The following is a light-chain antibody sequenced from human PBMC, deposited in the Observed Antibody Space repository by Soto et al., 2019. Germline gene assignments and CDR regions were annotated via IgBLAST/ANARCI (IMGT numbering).Light chain of an antibody. V-gene: IGLV1-44*01. CDR1: SSNIGSNT. CDR3: AAWDDRLNGYD. J-gene: IGLJ1*01. Sequence: QSVLTQPPSASGTPGQRVTLSCYGSSSNIGSNTVNWYQHLQGTAPQLLIYTNTQRPSGVPDRFSGSKSGTSASLAISGLQSEDEADYYCAAWDDRLNGYDFGTGTKLTVL. CDR2: TNT.